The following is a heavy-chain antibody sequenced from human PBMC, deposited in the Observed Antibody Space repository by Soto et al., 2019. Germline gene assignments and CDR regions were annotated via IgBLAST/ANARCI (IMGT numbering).Heavy chain of an antibody. J-gene: IGHJ4*02. Sequence: SQTLSLTCDISGDSVSSNIVAWSWIRQSPSRGLEWLGRTYYRSSWSSDYALSVRSRMTINADTSKNQVSLHLSSVTPEDTAVYYCTRASHLGQGLNSWGQGTLVTVPS. CDR3: TRASHLGQGLNS. CDR2: TYYRSSWSS. V-gene: IGHV6-1*01. CDR1: GDSVSSNIVA.